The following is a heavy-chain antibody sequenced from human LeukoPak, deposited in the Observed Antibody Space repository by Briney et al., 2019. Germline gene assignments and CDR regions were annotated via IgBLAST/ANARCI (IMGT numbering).Heavy chain of an antibody. CDR2: IYSGGST. J-gene: IGHJ4*02. CDR1: GFTVSSNY. D-gene: IGHD4-17*01. Sequence: GGSLRLSCAASGFTVSSNYMSWVRQAPGKGLEWVSVIYSGGSTYYADSVKGRFTISRDNSKNTLYLQMNSLRAEDTAVYYCASSLPYGDYVFDYWGQGTLVTVSS. CDR3: ASSLPYGDYVFDY. V-gene: IGHV3-53*01.